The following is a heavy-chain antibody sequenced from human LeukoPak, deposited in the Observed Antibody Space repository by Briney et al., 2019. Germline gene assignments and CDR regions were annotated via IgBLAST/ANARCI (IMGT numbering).Heavy chain of an antibody. V-gene: IGHV3-30*02. J-gene: IGHJ2*01. CDR3: AKPSLYYYDTSGYYRYWYFDL. CDR2: IRYDGSNK. CDR1: GFTFSNYA. D-gene: IGHD3-22*01. Sequence: PGGSLRLSCAASGFTFSNYAIHWVRQAPGKGLEWVAFIRYDGSNKYYVDSVKGRFPISRDNSKNTLYLQMNSLRAEDTAVYYCAKPSLYYYDTSGYYRYWYFDLWGRGTLVTVSS.